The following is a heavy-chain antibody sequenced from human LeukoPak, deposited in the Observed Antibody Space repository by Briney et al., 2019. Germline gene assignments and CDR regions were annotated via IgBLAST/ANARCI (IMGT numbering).Heavy chain of an antibody. V-gene: IGHV3-23*01. Sequence: GGSLRLSCAASGFTFSSYAMSWVRQAPGKGLEWVSAISGSGGSTYYADSVKGRFTISRDNSKNTLYLQMNSLRAEDTAVYYCAKAGIGKNYYGSGSQYYFDYWGQGTLVTVSS. CDR2: ISGSGGST. J-gene: IGHJ4*02. D-gene: IGHD3-10*01. CDR1: GFTFSSYA. CDR3: AKAGIGKNYYGSGSQYYFDY.